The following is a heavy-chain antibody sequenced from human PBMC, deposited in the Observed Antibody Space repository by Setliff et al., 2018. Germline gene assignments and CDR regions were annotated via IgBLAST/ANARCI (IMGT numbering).Heavy chain of an antibody. CDR2: IWYDGSNK. J-gene: IGHJ4*02. Sequence: GGSPRLSCAASGFTFNNFAMHWVRQAPGKGLEWVAVIWYDGSNKYYADSVKGRFTISRDNSKNTLYLQMNSLRAEDTALYYCARQATDYWGQGTLVTVSS. CDR3: ARQATDY. CDR1: GFTFNNFA. V-gene: IGHV3-33*01.